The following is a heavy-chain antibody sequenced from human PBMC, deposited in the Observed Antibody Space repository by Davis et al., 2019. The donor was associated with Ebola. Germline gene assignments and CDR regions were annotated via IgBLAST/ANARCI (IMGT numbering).Heavy chain of an antibody. CDR3: TTVRVQLGRLLDY. CDR1: GFTFSASS. Sequence: GGSLRLSCAASGFTFSASSMYWVRQPSAKGLEWLGRIRSRADSYATAYAVSVKGRFTISRDDSKNTLYLQMNSLKTEDTAVYYCTTVRVQLGRLLDYWGQGTLVTVSS. CDR2: IRSRADSYAT. V-gene: IGHV3-73*01. J-gene: IGHJ4*02. D-gene: IGHD5-18*01.